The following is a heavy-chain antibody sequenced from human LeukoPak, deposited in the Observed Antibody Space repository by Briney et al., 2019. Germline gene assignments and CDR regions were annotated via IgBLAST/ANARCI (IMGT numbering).Heavy chain of an antibody. V-gene: IGHV3-30*02. CDR2: IRHDESKK. D-gene: IGHD2-15*01. CDR3: AKDFGGGSWCFGY. J-gene: IGHJ4*02. Sequence: GGSLRLSCAASGFTFTSYGMHWVRQAPGKGLEWVAFIRHDESKKSYADSVKGRFTISKDKSKNKLYPQMNSLRAEDTAIYYCAKDFGGGSWCFGYWGQGTLVSVSS. CDR1: GFTFTSYG.